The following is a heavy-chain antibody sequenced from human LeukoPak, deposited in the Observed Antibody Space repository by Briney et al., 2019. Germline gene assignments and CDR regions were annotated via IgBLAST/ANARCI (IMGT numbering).Heavy chain of an antibody. CDR2: IYSGGST. V-gene: IGHV3-66*04. CDR1: GFTVSSNY. J-gene: IGHJ4*02. Sequence: PGGSLRLSCAASGFTVSSNYMSWVRQAPGKGLEWVSVIYSGGSTYYADSVKGRFTISRDNSKNTLYLQMNSLRAEDTAVYYCARLDYSNYYSDYWGQGTLVTVSS. CDR3: ARLDYSNYYSDY. D-gene: IGHD4-11*01.